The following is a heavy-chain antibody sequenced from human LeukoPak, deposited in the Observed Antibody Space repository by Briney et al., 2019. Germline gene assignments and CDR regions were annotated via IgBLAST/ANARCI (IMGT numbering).Heavy chain of an antibody. CDR1: GGSFSGYY. CDR3: ARGHYDSSGYYYVNWFHP. V-gene: IGHV4-34*01. Sequence: SETLSLTCAVYGGSFSGYYWSWIRQPPGKGLEWIGEINRSGSTNYNPSLKSRVTISVDTSKNQFSLKLSSVTAADTAVYYCARGHYDSSGYYYVNWFHPWGQGTLVTVSS. CDR2: INRSGST. J-gene: IGHJ5*02. D-gene: IGHD3-22*01.